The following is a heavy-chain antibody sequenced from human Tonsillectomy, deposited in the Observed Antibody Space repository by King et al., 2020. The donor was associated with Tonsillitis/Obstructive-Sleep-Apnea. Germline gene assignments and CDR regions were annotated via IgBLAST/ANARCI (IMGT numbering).Heavy chain of an antibody. Sequence: VQLQQWGAGLLKPSETLSLTCAVYGGSFSGYYWSWIRQPPGKGLEWIGEINHSGSTNYNPSLKSRVTISVDTSKNQFSLKLSSVTAADTAVYYCARFPENDAFDIWGQGTMVTVSS. CDR2: INHSGST. J-gene: IGHJ3*02. CDR1: GGSFSGYY. CDR3: ARFPENDAFDI. V-gene: IGHV4-34*01.